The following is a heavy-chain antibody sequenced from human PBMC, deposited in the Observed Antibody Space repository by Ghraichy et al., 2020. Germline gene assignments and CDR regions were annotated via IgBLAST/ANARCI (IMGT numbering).Heavy chain of an antibody. CDR1: GGSISSYY. V-gene: IGHV4-4*07. CDR2: IYTSGST. CDR3: ARDKREWESNWFDP. J-gene: IGHJ5*02. Sequence: SETLSLTCTVSGGSISSYYWSWIRQPAGRGLEWIGHIYTSGSTNYNPSLKSRVTMSVDTSKNQFSLKLSSVTAADTAVYYRARDKREWESNWFDPWGQGTLVTVSS. D-gene: IGHD1-26*01.